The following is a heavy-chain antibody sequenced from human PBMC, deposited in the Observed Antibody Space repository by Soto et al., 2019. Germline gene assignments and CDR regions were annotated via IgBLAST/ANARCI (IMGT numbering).Heavy chain of an antibody. J-gene: IGHJ5*02. CDR1: GYTFTNYE. CDR3: ARMAASGSLNWFDP. D-gene: IGHD3-10*01. CDR2: MNPGSGNT. V-gene: IGHV1-8*01. Sequence: QVQLVQSGAEVKKPGASVKVFCKASGYTFTNYEINWVRQATGQGLEWMGWMNPGSGNTGYAHKFQGRVTMTRNISISTAYMELSRLGSDDTAIYYCARMAASGSLNWFDPWGQGTLVTVSS.